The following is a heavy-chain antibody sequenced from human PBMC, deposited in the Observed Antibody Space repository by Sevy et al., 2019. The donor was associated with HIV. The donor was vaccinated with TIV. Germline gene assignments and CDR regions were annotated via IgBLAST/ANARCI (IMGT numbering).Heavy chain of an antibody. CDR1: GFTFSSYW. CDR3: AREIGNYND. Sequence: GGPLRLSCVASGFTFSSYWMHWVRQAPGKGLVWVSRIKSDGSITNYADSVKGRFTISRDNAKNTLYLQMNSLRAEDTAVYYCAREIGNYNDWGQGTLVTVSS. J-gene: IGHJ4*02. CDR2: IKSDGSIT. D-gene: IGHD1-7*01. V-gene: IGHV3-74*01.